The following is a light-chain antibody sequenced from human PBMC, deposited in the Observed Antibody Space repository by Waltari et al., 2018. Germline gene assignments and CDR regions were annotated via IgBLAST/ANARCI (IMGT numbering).Light chain of an antibody. V-gene: IGLV2-23*01. CDR2: EGS. CDR3: CSYAGSSTFV. Sequence: QSALTQPASVSGSPGQSIPISCTGTSSDFGSYNLVHWYQQPPGKAPKLMIYEGSKRPSGVSNRFSGSKSGNTASLTISGLQAEDEADYYCCSYAGSSTFVFGTGTKVTVL. CDR1: SSDFGSYNL. J-gene: IGLJ1*01.